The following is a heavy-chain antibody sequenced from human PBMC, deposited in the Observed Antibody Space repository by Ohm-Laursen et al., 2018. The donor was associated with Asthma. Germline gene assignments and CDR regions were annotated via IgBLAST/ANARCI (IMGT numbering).Heavy chain of an antibody. CDR2: IYYSGST. CDR1: GRSISSGEPH. V-gene: IGHV4-31*03. D-gene: IGHD3-22*01. J-gene: IGHJ4*02. Sequence: SQTLSLTCTVSGRSISSGEPHWTWIRQPPGKGLEWLGHIYYSGSTYYNPSLKSRVTISVDTSKNQFSLKLSSVTAADTAVYYCARGAFYYESTGYYFFDHWGQGALVTVSS. CDR3: ARGAFYYESTGYYFFDH.